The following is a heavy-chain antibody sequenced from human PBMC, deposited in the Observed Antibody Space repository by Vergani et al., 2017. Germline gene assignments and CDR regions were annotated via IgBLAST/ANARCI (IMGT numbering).Heavy chain of an antibody. D-gene: IGHD1-14*01. CDR1: GFTFNQYC. Sequence: QVQLVESGGGVVQPGRSLRLPCAASGFTFNQYCMHWVRQAPGKGLEWVAVTWYDGNNKQYADSVKGRFTIPRDNSKSTMYLQMNSLRDEDTGVYYCARDLRLLYNRFDPWGQGTLVTVSS. J-gene: IGHJ5*02. V-gene: IGHV3-33*01. CDR2: TWYDGNNK. CDR3: ARDLRLLYNRFDP.